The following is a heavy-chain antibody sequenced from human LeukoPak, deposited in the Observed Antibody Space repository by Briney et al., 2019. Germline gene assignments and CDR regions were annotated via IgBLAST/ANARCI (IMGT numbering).Heavy chain of an antibody. J-gene: IGHJ4*02. Sequence: SETLSLTCTVSGGSISSSSYYWGWIRQPPGKGLEWIGSIYYSGSTYYNPSLKSRVTMSVDTSKNQFSLKLSSVTAADTAVYYCARDRAVGDFDYWGQGTLVTVSS. CDR1: GGSISSSSYY. V-gene: IGHV4-39*07. D-gene: IGHD3-16*01. CDR3: ARDRAVGDFDY. CDR2: IYYSGST.